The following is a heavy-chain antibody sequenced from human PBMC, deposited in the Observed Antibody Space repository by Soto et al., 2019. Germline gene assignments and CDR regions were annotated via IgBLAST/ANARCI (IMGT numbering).Heavy chain of an antibody. J-gene: IGHJ4*02. CDR2: IIPIFGTA. CDR1: GGTFSSYA. V-gene: IGHV1-69*01. Sequence: QVQLVQSGAEVKKPGSSVKVSCKASGGTFSSYAISWVRQAPGQGLEWMGGIIPIFGTANYAQKFQGRVTITADESTSTAYTELSSLRSEDTAVYYCARDWYNWNYKEGGGYWGQGTLVTVSS. D-gene: IGHD1-7*01. CDR3: ARDWYNWNYKEGGGY.